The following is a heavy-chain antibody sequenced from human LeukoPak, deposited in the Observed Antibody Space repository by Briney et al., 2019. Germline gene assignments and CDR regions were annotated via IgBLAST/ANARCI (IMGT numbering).Heavy chain of an antibody. V-gene: IGHV1-18*01. J-gene: IGHJ4*02. Sequence: ASVKVSCKASGYTFTSYGISWVRQAPGQGLEWMGWISAYNGNTNYAQKLQGRVTMTTDTSTSTAYTELRSLRSDDTAVYYCASRHRYSSSWDYWGQGTLVTVSS. CDR1: GYTFTSYG. CDR3: ASRHRYSSSWDY. CDR2: ISAYNGNT. D-gene: IGHD6-13*01.